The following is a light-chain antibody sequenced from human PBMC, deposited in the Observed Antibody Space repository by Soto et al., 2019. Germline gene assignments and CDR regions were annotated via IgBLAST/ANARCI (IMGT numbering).Light chain of an antibody. V-gene: IGKV1-39*01. Sequence: IEVTQSPSSLAASLGDRVTITCRASQTIGTYVNWYRQKSGAAPELLIYDASTLQSGVPSRFRGGASGTYFTLTISSLQLDDFATYYCQQSYNTPLTFVQGTKVEIK. CDR1: QTIGTY. J-gene: IGKJ1*01. CDR3: QQSYNTPLT. CDR2: DAS.